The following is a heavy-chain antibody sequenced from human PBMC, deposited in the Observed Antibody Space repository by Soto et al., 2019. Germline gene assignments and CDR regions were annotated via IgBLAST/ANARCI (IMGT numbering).Heavy chain of an antibody. D-gene: IGHD6-6*01. Sequence: SETLSLTCTVSGGSISSGGYYWSWIRRHPGKGLGWIGYIYYSGSTYYNPSLKSRVTISVDTSKNQFSLKLSSVTAADTAVYYCASGPYSSSGSPYWYFDLWGRGTLVTVSS. J-gene: IGHJ2*01. CDR1: GGSISSGGYY. CDR2: IYYSGST. CDR3: ASGPYSSSGSPYWYFDL. V-gene: IGHV4-31*03.